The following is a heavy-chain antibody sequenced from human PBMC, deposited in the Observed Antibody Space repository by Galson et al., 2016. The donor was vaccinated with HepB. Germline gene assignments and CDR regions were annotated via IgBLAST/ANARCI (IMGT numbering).Heavy chain of an antibody. D-gene: IGHD7-27*01. CDR3: ARVSGVHYYFDY. V-gene: IGHV4-4*02. J-gene: IGHJ4*02. CDR1: GGSISSSNW. CDR2: IYHSGST. Sequence: SETLSLTCAVSGGSISSSNWWSWVRQPPGKGLEWIGDIYHSGSTNYNPSLKSRVTISVDKSKSQFSLKLSSVTAADTAVYYCARVSGVHYYFDYWGQGTLVTVSS.